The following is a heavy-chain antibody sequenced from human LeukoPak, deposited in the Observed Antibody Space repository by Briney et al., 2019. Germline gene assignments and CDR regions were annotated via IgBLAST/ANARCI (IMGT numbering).Heavy chain of an antibody. CDR3: ARLICSSTSCHDY. V-gene: IGHV4-39*01. J-gene: IGHJ4*02. D-gene: IGHD2-2*01. CDR1: GGSISSSTYY. CDR2: IYYSGST. Sequence: SETLSLTCTVSGGSISSSTYYWGWIRQPPGKGLEWIGSIYYSGSTYYNPSLKSRVTISVDTSKNQFSLKLSSVTAADTAVYYCARLICSSTSCHDYWGQGTLVTVSS.